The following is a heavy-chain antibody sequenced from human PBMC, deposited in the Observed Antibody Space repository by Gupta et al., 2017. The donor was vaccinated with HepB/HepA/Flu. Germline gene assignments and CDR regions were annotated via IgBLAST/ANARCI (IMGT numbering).Heavy chain of an antibody. J-gene: IGHJ3*01. D-gene: IGHD2-21*02. CDR2: INAGNGKT. CDR1: GYSFSNYD. Sequence: QVQLVHSGAEVKKPGASVKVSCKGSGYSFSNYDIHWVSQAPGQRLQWMGWINAGNGKTGYSQKYQGRVTITRDTSSSTVYMELSTLKSEDTAVYYCARERTADTAPFDVWGQVTMVTVPS. CDR3: ARERTADTAPFDV. V-gene: IGHV1-3*01.